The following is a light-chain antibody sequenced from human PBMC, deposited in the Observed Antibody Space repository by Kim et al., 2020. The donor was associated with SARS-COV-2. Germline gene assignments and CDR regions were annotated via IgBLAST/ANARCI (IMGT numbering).Light chain of an antibody. J-gene: IGLJ3*02. CDR1: NVGSKS. V-gene: IGLV3-21*04. CDR2: YGS. CDR3: QVWDGSRDHPV. Sequence: PGKTATIACGGNNVGSKSVDWYQQKPGQAPVLVIHYGSDRPAGIAERFSGSKSGNTATLTITRVEVGDEADFHCQVWDGSRDHPVFGGGTQLTVL.